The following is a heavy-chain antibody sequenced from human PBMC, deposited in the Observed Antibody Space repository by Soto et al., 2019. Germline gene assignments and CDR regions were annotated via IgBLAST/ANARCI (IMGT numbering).Heavy chain of an antibody. D-gene: IGHD5-18*01. J-gene: IGHJ6*02. CDR3: AKDGEVDTAMFSPHYYNYYGMDV. CDR2: ILYDGSNK. Sequence: QVQLVESGGGVVQPGRSLRLSCAASGFTFSSYGMHWVRQAPGKGLEWVAVILYDGSNKYYADSVKGRFTISRDNSKNTLYLQMNSLRAEDTAVYYCAKDGEVDTAMFSPHYYNYYGMDVWGQGTTVTVSS. CDR1: GFTFSSYG. V-gene: IGHV3-30*18.